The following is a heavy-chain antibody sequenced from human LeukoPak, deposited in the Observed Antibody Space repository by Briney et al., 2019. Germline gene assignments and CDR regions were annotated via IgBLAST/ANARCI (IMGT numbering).Heavy chain of an antibody. D-gene: IGHD6-19*01. CDR3: ARGFEAVAGHDAFDI. Sequence: SQTPSLTCTVSGGSISSATYYWSWIRQPAGKGLEWIGRIYTSGSTNYNPSLKSRVTISVDTSKNQFSLKLNSVTAADTAVYYCARGFEAVAGHDAFDIWGQGTMVTVSS. V-gene: IGHV4-61*02. CDR1: GGSISSATYY. CDR2: IYTSGST. J-gene: IGHJ3*02.